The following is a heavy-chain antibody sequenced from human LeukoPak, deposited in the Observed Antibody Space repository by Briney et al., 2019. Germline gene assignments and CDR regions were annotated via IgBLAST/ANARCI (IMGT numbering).Heavy chain of an antibody. CDR1: GGSISSSSYY. CDR3: ASLLRITIRPRQIDY. Sequence: PSETLSLTCSVSGGSISSSSYYWGWIRQPPGKGLEWVGTIYYSGNTYYNPSLKSRVTMSVDTSKNQFSLNLSSVTAADTAVYYCASLLRITIRPRQIDYWGQGTLVTVSS. V-gene: IGHV4-39*01. D-gene: IGHD1-14*01. CDR2: IYYSGNT. J-gene: IGHJ4*02.